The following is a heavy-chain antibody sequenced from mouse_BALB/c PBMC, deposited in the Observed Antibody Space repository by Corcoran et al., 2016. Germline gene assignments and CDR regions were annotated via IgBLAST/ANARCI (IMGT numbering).Heavy chain of an antibody. J-gene: IGHJ2*01. CDR1: GYSITSGYY. CDR2: ISYDGSN. V-gene: IGHV3-6*02. D-gene: IGHD1-2*01. Sequence: DVQLQESGPGLVKPSQSLSLTCSVTGYSITSGYYWNWIRKFPGNKLEWMGYISYDGSNSYNPSLKKRISITRATSKNKFFLKLNSVTTEDTATYYCATLLRPLDYWGQGTTLTVAS. CDR3: ATLLRPLDY.